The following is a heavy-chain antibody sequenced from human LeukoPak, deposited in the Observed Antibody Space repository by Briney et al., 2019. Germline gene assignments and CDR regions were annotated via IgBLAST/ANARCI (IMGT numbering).Heavy chain of an antibody. J-gene: IGHJ5*02. CDR2: TCYRSKWYN. CDR3: ALGYCSSTSCYWFDP. V-gene: IGHV6-1*01. CDR1: GDSVSSNSAA. Sequence: SQTLSLTCAISGDSVSSNSAAWNWIRQSPSRGLEWLGRTCYRSKWYNDYAVSVKSRITINPDTSKNQFSLQLNSVTPEDTAVYYCALGYCSSTSCYWFDPWGQGTLVTVSS. D-gene: IGHD2-2*01.